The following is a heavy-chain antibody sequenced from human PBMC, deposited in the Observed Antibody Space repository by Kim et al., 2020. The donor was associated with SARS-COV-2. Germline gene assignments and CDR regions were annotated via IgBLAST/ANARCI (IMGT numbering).Heavy chain of an antibody. CDR2: ISGSGGST. CDR3: AKEKYCSSTSCYAGIDY. J-gene: IGHJ4*02. D-gene: IGHD2-2*01. CDR1: GFTFSSYA. Sequence: GGSLRLSCAASGFTFSSYAMSWVRQAPGKGLEWVSAISGSGGSTYYADSVKGRFTISRDNSKNTLYLQMNSLRAEDTAVYYCAKEKYCSSTSCYAGIDYWGQGTLVTVSS. V-gene: IGHV3-23*01.